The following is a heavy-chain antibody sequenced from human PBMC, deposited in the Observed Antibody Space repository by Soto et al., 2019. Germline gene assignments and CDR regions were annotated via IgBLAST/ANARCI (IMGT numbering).Heavy chain of an antibody. CDR3: ARGGASSKPFDY. J-gene: IGHJ4*02. V-gene: IGHV4-59*01. D-gene: IGHD5-12*01. CDR2: IHYSGTT. CDR1: VGSIGSDY. Sequence: ETLSLTCTVSVGSIGSDYWSWIRQPPGRGLEWIAFIHYSGTTNYNPSLQSRVAISVDTSKNQFSLKMSSVTAADTAVYYCARGGASSKPFDYWGQGTLVTVSS.